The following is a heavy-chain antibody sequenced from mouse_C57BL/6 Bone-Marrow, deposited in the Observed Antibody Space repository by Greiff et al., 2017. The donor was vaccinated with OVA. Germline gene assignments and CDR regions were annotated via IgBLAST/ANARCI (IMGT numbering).Heavy chain of an antibody. CDR3: ARIWPFYAMDY. Sequence: QVQLKQSGAELVRPGTSVKMSCKASGYTFTNYWIGWAKQRPGHGLEWIGDIYPGGGYTNYNEKFKGKATLTADKSSSTAYMQFSSLTSEDSAIYYCARIWPFYAMDYWGQGTSVTVSS. CDR2: IYPGGGYT. V-gene: IGHV1-63*01. J-gene: IGHJ4*01. CDR1: GYTFTNYW.